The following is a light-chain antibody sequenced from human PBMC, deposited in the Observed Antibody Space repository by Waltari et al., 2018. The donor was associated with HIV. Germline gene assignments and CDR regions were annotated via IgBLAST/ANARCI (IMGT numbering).Light chain of an antibody. CDR2: GVN. CDR1: SSDVGGYTH. Sequence: QSALTHPPSASGSPGQSVTTSSTGTSSDVGGYTHVSWYQQHPGKAPKLMIYGVNKRPSGVPDRFSGSKSGNTASLTVSGLQAEDEAEYYCSSYAGSNNVVFGGGTKLTVL. V-gene: IGLV2-8*01. J-gene: IGLJ2*01. CDR3: SSYAGSNNVV.